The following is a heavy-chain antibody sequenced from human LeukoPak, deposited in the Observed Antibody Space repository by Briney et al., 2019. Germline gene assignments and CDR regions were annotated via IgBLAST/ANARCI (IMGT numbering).Heavy chain of an antibody. CDR3: ARVSVAAFWTFDY. D-gene: IGHD2-15*01. V-gene: IGHV1-2*02. J-gene: IGHJ4*02. CDR1: GYTFTGYY. Sequence: ASVKVSCKASGYTFTGYYMHWVRQSPGQGLEWRGWIKPNSGGTNYAQKFQGRVTMTRDTSISTAYMELSRLRSDDTAVYYCARVSVAAFWTFDYWGRGTVVTVSS. CDR2: IKPNSGGT.